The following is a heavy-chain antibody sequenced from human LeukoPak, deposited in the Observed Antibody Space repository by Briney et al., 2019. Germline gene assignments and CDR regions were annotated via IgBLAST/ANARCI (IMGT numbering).Heavy chain of an antibody. CDR3: ARVYSSSWYDWFDP. D-gene: IGHD6-13*01. CDR1: GGSISSGGYS. J-gene: IGHJ5*02. CDR2: IYHSGST. V-gene: IGHV4-30-2*01. Sequence: SETLSLTCAVSGGSISSGGYSWSWIRQPPGKGLEWIGYIYHSGSTYYNPSLKSRVTISVDRSKNQFSLKLSSVTAADTAVYYCARVYSSSWYDWFDPWGQGTLVTVSS.